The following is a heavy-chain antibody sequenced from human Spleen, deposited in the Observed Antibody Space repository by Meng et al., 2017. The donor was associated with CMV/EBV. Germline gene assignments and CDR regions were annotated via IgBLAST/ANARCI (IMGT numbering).Heavy chain of an antibody. J-gene: IGHJ4*02. D-gene: IGHD2-8*02. V-gene: IGHV3-33*01. CDR3: LVEDSVSSVRGGDY. CDR1: GFIFSNYG. Sequence: ASGFIFSNYGMHWVRQAPGKGLEWVAVIWYDGSKKYYGDSVKGRFTISRDNSRNMLYLQMNSLRVADTAVYYCLVEDSVSSVRGGDYWGRGTLVTVSS. CDR2: IWYDGSKK.